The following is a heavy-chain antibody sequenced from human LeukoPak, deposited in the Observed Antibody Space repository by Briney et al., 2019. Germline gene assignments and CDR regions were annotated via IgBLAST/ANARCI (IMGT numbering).Heavy chain of an antibody. Sequence: ASVTVSCTASGYTFTSYAMHWVRQAPGQRLEWMGWINAGNGNTKYSQKFQGRVTITRDTSASTAYMELSSLRSEDTAVYYCARESNWSAQDYWGQGTLVTVSS. CDR2: INAGNGNT. J-gene: IGHJ4*02. V-gene: IGHV1-3*01. CDR3: ARESNWSAQDY. CDR1: GYTFTSYA. D-gene: IGHD6-13*01.